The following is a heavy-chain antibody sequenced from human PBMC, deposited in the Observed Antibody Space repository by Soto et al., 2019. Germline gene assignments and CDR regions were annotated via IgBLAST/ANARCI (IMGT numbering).Heavy chain of an antibody. CDR3: ARAAQERDSASFRGLDV. CDR2: IYIDGSP. D-gene: IGHD3-16*01. V-gene: IGHV3-53*01. CDR1: GFTVSSTY. Sequence: PGGSLRLSCVVSGFTVSSTYMSWVRQTQAKGLEWVSTIYIDGSPYYPDSVKGRFTVSRDSSKNTLYLQMNSLRLEDTAVYYCARAAQERDSASFRGLDVWGQGTTVTVSS. J-gene: IGHJ6*02.